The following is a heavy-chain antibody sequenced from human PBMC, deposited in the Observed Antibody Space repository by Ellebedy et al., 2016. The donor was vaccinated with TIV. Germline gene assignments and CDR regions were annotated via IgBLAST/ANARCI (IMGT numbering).Heavy chain of an antibody. J-gene: IGHJ4*02. Sequence: GESLKISCAASGFAFGGFCMNWVRQAPGKGLEWVSSISTISDDVHHADSVKGRFTISRDNAKNSIYLQMNSLGVEETAVYYCARGGNHFFGHWGQGNLVTVSS. D-gene: IGHD4-23*01. CDR1: GFAFGGFC. V-gene: IGHV3-21*04. CDR2: ISTISDDV. CDR3: ARGGNHFFGH.